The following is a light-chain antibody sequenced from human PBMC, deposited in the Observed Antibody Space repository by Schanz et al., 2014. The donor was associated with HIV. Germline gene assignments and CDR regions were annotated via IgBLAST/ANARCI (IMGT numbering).Light chain of an antibody. CDR3: CSYAGSYTFVV. CDR2: EVS. Sequence: QSALTQPASVSGSPGQSITISCTGTTSDVGNYNLVSWYQQHPGKAPRLVIFEVSQRPSGVSNRFSGSKSGNTASLTISGLQAEDEADYYCCSYAGSYTFVVFGGGTKLTVL. V-gene: IGLV2-23*02. CDR1: TSDVGNYNL. J-gene: IGLJ3*02.